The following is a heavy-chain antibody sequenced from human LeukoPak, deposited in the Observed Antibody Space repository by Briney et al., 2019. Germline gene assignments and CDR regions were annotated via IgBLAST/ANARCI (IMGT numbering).Heavy chain of an antibody. V-gene: IGHV3-53*01. Sequence: PGGSLRLSCAASGFAVSSNYMSWVRQAPGKGLEWVSVIYSGGSTYYADSVKGRFTISRDNSKNTLYLQMNSLRAEDTAVYYCATPRPGGLYYYGMDVWGQGTTVTVSS. J-gene: IGHJ6*02. CDR1: GFAVSSNY. D-gene: IGHD1-14*01. CDR3: ATPRPGGLYYYGMDV. CDR2: IYSGGST.